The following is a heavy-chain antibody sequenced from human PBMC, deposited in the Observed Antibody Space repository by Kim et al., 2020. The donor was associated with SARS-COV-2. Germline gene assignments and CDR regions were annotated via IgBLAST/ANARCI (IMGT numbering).Heavy chain of an antibody. Sequence: GGSLRLSCAASGFTFSSYGMHWVRQAPGKGLEWVAVIWYDGSNKYYVDSVKGRFTISRDNSKNTLYLQMNSLRAEDTAVYYCARRAEIERRDSSSWYSYYFDYWGQGTLVTVSS. V-gene: IGHV3-33*01. CDR1: GFTFSSYG. D-gene: IGHD6-13*01. J-gene: IGHJ4*02. CDR3: ARRAEIERRDSSSWYSYYFDY. CDR2: IWYDGSNK.